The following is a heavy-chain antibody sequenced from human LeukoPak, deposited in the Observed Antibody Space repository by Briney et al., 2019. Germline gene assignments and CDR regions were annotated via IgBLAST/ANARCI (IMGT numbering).Heavy chain of an antibody. CDR2: IGTNG. D-gene: IGHD2-2*01. CDR3: ARWGSTSCYDY. CDR1: GFSFSTYA. J-gene: IGHJ4*02. V-gene: IGHV3-64*02. Sequence: GGSLRHSCAATGFSFSTYAMHWVRPAPGKGLEYVSAIGTNGDYADSVKGRFTISRDNSKNTLFLQMGSLRADDMAVYYCARWGSTSCYDYWGQGTLVTVSS.